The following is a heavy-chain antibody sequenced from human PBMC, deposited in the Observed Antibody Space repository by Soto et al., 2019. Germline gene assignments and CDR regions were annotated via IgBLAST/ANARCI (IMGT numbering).Heavy chain of an antibody. D-gene: IGHD3-10*01. J-gene: IGHJ5*02. Sequence: GESLKISCKGSGYDFNGHWTGWVRQMPGKGLEWMGIIYPGDSNTRYSPSFQGQVTISADKSISAAYLQWSSLKASDTAIYYCARAWGSMSFHQVAFDPWGQGTLVTVSS. V-gene: IGHV5-51*01. CDR2: IYPGDSNT. CDR3: ARAWGSMSFHQVAFDP. CDR1: GYDFNGHW.